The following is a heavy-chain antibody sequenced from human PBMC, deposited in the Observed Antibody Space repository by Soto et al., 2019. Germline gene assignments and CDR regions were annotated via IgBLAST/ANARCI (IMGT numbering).Heavy chain of an antibody. D-gene: IGHD6-13*01. CDR3: AYSSTPFDY. V-gene: IGHV3-23*01. CDR2: ISGSGGST. J-gene: IGHJ4*02. Sequence: EVQLLESGGGLVQPGGSLRLSCAASGFTFSSYAMSWVRQAPGKGLEWVSAISGSGGSTYYAAAVKGRFTIARDNSNNTLYLQMNSLRAEDTAVYYCAYSSTPFDYWGQGTLVTVSS. CDR1: GFTFSSYA.